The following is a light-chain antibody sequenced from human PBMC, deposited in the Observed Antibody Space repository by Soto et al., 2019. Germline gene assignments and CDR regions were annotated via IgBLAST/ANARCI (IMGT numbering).Light chain of an antibody. CDR2: DAS. J-gene: IGKJ4*02. Sequence: EIVLTQSPATLSLSPGERATLSCRASQSVSSNLAWYQQKPGQPPRLLIYDASNRATGIPARFSGSGSGTDFTRTISSLEPEDVAVYYCQHRSNWPLTFGGGTKVEIK. V-gene: IGKV3-11*01. CDR3: QHRSNWPLT. CDR1: QSVSSN.